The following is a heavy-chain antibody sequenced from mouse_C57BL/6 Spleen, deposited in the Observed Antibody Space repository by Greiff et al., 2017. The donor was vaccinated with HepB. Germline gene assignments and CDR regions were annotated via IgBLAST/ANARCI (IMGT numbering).Heavy chain of an antibody. D-gene: IGHD1-1*01. CDR2: INPNNGGT. V-gene: IGHV1-18*01. Sequence: VQLQQSGPELVKPGASVKIPCTASGYTFTDYNMDWVKQSHGKSLEWIGDINPNNGGTIYNQKFKGKATLTVDKSSSTAYMELRSLTSEDTAVYYCALYYGSSYGYAMDYWGQGTSVTVSS. J-gene: IGHJ4*01. CDR3: ALYYGSSYGYAMDY. CDR1: GYTFTDYN.